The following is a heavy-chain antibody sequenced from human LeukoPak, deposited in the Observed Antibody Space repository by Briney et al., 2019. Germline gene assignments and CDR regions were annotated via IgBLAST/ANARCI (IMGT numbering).Heavy chain of an antibody. D-gene: IGHD4-23*01. CDR1: GDSLSSNTAA. V-gene: IGHV6-1*01. CDR3: ARDLGSDGGTFIASMAY. Sequence: SQTLSLTCAISGDSLSSNTAAWNSVRQYPSRGLEWLGRIYYRSKWYNNYAVSVKSRISINPDTSKNQFSLQLNSVTPEDTAVYYCARDLGSDGGTFIASMAYWGQGTLVPVSA. CDR2: IYYRSKWYN. J-gene: IGHJ4*02.